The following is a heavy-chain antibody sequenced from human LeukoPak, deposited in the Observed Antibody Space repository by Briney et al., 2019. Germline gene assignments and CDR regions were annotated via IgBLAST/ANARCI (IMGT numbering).Heavy chain of an antibody. D-gene: IGHD1-26*01. CDR1: GFTFSSYD. V-gene: IGHV3-23*01. J-gene: IGHJ6*02. CDR2: ISGSGATT. Sequence: GGSLRLSCAASGFTFSSYDMSWIRQAPGKGLKWVSAISGSGATTYYADSVKGRFTFSSDNCKNTLYLQMNSLSAETTAVYYCAKVIVEATIGGDYYYVMDVWGQGTTVTV. CDR3: AKVIVEATIGGDYYYVMDV.